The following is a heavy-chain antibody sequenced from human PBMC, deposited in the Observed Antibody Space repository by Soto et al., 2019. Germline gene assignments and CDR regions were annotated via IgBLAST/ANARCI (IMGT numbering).Heavy chain of an antibody. V-gene: IGHV3-21*01. Sequence: XVGLRLSFAACGFTFSSYSMNWVRQAPGKGLEWVSSISSSISYIYYADSVKGRFTISRDNAKNSLYLQMNSLRAEDTAVYYCAILSTNLSRDYYYYYGMDVCGQRTTVTVSS. CDR1: GFTFSSYS. CDR2: ISSSISYI. D-gene: IGHD2-2*01. J-gene: IGHJ6*02. CDR3: AILSTNLSRDYYYYYGMDV.